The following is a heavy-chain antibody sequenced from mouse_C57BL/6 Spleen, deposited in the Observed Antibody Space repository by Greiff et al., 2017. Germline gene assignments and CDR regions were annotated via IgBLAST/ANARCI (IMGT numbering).Heavy chain of an antibody. V-gene: IGHV5-17*01. CDR1: GFTFSDYG. CDR3: ARAAPLAY. D-gene: IGHD3-1*01. Sequence: EVKLMESGGGLVKPGGSLKLSCAASGFTFSDYGMHWVRQAPEKGLEWVAYISSGSSTIYYADTVKGRFTISRDNAKNTLFLRMTSLRSEDTAMYYCARAAPLAYWGQGTLVTVSA. J-gene: IGHJ3*01. CDR2: ISSGSSTI.